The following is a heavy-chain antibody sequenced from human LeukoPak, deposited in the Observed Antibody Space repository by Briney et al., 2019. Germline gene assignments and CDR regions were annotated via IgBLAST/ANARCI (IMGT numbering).Heavy chain of an antibody. CDR2: IKQDGSEK. J-gene: IGHJ6*03. Sequence: GGSLRLSCAASGFTFSIYWMSWVRQAPGKGLEWVANIKQDGSEKNYVDSVKGRFTISRDNSRNSLYLQMNSLRAEDTALYYCAKDVRAVAGTWSHMDVWGKGTTVTVSS. V-gene: IGHV3-7*03. D-gene: IGHD6-19*01. CDR3: AKDVRAVAGTWSHMDV. CDR1: GFTFSIYW.